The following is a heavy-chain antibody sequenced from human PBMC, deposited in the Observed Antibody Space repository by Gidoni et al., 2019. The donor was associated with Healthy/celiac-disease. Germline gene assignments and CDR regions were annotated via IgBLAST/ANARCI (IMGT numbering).Heavy chain of an antibody. Sequence: QVQLVESGGGVVQPGRSLRLSCAASGFTFSSYAMHWVRQAPGKGLEWVAVISYDGSNKYYADSVKGRFTISRDNSKNTLYLQMNSLRAEDTAVYYCARDYPEMSAFDIWGQGTMVTVSS. CDR1: GFTFSSYA. CDR2: ISYDGSNK. V-gene: IGHV3-30-3*01. CDR3: ARDYPEMSAFDI. J-gene: IGHJ3*02.